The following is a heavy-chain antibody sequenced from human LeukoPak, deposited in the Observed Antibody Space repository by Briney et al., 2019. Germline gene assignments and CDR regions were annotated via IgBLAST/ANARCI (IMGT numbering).Heavy chain of an antibody. CDR1: GYTFTSYD. Sequence: VASVKVSCKASGYTFTSYDINWVRQATGQGLEWMGWISAYNGNTNYAQKLQGRVTMTTDTSTSTAYMELRSLRSDDTAVYYCARRHSYYYYGMDVWGQGTTVTVSS. J-gene: IGHJ6*02. CDR3: ARRHSYYYYGMDV. CDR2: ISAYNGNT. V-gene: IGHV1-18*01.